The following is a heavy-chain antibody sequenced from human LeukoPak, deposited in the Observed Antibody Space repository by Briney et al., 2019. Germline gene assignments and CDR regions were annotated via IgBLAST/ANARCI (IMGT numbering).Heavy chain of an antibody. Sequence: GKSLKISCKGSGYSFTSYWIGWGRQGPGKGLGGMGIIYPGDSDTRYSPSFQGQFPISAGKSISPAYLQWSRLKAPDTAMYSCARLGIAAAGTCVDFDYWGQGTLVTVPS. CDR2: IYPGDSDT. CDR1: GYSFTSYW. J-gene: IGHJ4*02. V-gene: IGHV5-51*01. CDR3: ARLGIAAAGTCVDFDY. D-gene: IGHD6-13*01.